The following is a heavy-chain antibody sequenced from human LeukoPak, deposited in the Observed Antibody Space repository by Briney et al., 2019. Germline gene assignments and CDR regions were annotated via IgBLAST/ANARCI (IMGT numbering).Heavy chain of an antibody. D-gene: IGHD4-17*01. V-gene: IGHV3-7*01. Sequence: PGGSLRLSCAAPTFNFRTYWMTWVRQAPGKGLEWVAHIKQDGTEKYYVDSVKGRFTISRDNAKKSLYLQMDSLRVEDTAVYYCVRDQGTTMTSYGFDMWGRGTMVTVSS. J-gene: IGHJ3*02. CDR2: IKQDGTEK. CDR1: TFNFRTYW. CDR3: VRDQGTTMTSYGFDM.